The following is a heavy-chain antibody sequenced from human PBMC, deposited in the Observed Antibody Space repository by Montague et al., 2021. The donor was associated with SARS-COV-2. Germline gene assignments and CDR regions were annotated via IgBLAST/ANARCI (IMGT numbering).Heavy chain of an antibody. CDR2: IYDSGST. D-gene: IGHD1-1*01. V-gene: IGHV4-59*08. CDR1: GGSICSYY. J-gene: IGHJ4*02. Sequence: SETLSLTCTVSGGSICSYYWSWIRQPPGKGLEWIGYIYDSGSTNYKSSLKSRVTISVDTSKNQFSLKLNSVAAADTAVYYCARHRRSRYGNFDYWGQGTLVTVSS. CDR3: ARHRRSRYGNFDY.